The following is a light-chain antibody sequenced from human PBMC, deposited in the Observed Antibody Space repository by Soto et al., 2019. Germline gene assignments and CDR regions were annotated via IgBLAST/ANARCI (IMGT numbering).Light chain of an antibody. V-gene: IGKV1-39*01. CDR3: HQTYITPWM. CDR2: AAS. CDR1: QSISTY. Sequence: DIQMTQSPSSLSASVGDRVTITCRASQSISTYFNWYQQKPGKAPKLLIYAASSLESGVPSRFTGSGSGTDFTLTISSLQPEDFATYFCHQTYITPWMFGQGTKVDIK. J-gene: IGKJ1*01.